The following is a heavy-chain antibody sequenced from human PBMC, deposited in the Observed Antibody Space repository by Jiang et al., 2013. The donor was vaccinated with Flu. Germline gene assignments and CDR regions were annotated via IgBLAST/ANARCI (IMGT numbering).Heavy chain of an antibody. V-gene: IGHV4-39*01. D-gene: IGHD3-3*01. J-gene: IGHJ5*02. Sequence: SLTCTASGGSISSSSYYWGWIRQPPGKGLEWIGSIYYSGSTYYNPSLKSRVTISVDTSKNQFSLKLSSVTAADTAVYYCARHSEGITIFGVVIEPRNWFDPWGQGTLVTVSS. CDR1: GGSISSSSYY. CDR3: ARHSEGITIFGVVIEPRNWFDP. CDR2: IYYSGST.